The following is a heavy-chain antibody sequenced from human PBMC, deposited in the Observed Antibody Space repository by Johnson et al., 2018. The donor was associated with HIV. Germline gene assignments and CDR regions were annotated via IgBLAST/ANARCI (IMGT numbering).Heavy chain of an antibody. Sequence: VQLVESGGGLVQPGGSLRLSCAASGFTFSSYAMSWVRQAPGKGLEWVSVISGRGGSTYYADSVKGRFTISRDISQNTLYLQMHSLRAEDTAVYYCAKDQAGDYVWGSYRYAFDMWGQGTMVTVSS. CDR2: ISGRGGST. D-gene: IGHD3-16*02. CDR1: GFTFSSYA. CDR3: AKDQAGDYVWGSYRYAFDM. V-gene: IGHV3-23*04. J-gene: IGHJ3*02.